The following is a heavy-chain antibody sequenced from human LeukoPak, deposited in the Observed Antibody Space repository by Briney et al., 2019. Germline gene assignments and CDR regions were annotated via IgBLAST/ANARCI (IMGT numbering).Heavy chain of an antibody. Sequence: PGGSLRLSCAASGFTFSSYAMHWVRQAPGKGLEWVANIKQDGSERSYVDSVKGRFTISRDNAKNLLYLQMNSLRAEDTAVYYCATDLYYWGQGTLVTVSS. D-gene: IGHD2-15*01. CDR3: ATDLYY. CDR2: IKQDGSER. CDR1: GFTFSSYA. V-gene: IGHV3-7*04. J-gene: IGHJ4*02.